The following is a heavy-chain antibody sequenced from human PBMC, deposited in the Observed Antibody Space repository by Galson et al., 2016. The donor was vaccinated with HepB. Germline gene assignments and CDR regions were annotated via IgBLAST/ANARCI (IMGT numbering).Heavy chain of an antibody. D-gene: IGHD1-20*01. J-gene: IGHJ3*01. CDR1: GFTFSSYA. CDR3: ARDSVNCAIDVFDV. V-gene: IGHV3-30-3*01. Sequence: SLRLSCAASGFTFSSYAMHWVRQAPGKGLEWVAVIQNDGGNNYDADAVRGRFTISRDDSKKTLFLQMNSLTTEDTAVYFCARDSVNCAIDVFDVWGQGTMVTVSS. CDR2: IQNDGGNN.